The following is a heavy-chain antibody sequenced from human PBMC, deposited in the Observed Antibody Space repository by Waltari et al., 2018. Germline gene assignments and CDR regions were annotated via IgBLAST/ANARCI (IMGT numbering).Heavy chain of an antibody. CDR2: IIPIFGTA. J-gene: IGHJ4*02. CDR1: GGTFSSYA. Sequence: QVQLVQSGAEVKKPGSSVKVSCKASGGTFSSYAISWVRQAPGTGLEWMGRIIPIFGTANYAQKFQGRVTITADKSTSTAYMELSSLRSEDTAVYYCARDSPAKDCSSTSCQTPPGYWGQGTLVTVSS. D-gene: IGHD2-2*01. V-gene: IGHV1-69*13. CDR3: ARDSPAKDCSSTSCQTPPGY.